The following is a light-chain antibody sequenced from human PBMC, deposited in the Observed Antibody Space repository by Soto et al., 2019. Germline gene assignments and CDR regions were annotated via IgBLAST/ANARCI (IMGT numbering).Light chain of an antibody. J-gene: IGKJ5*01. CDR1: QSLSNSF. CDR2: DTS. CDR3: QQRTSPIT. Sequence: EIVLTQSPGTLSLSPGERATLSCRASQSLSNSFIAWYQQKPGQAPRLLIYDTSSRATGIPDRFSGSGSGTDFTLTISRLEPEDFAVYYCQQRTSPITFGQGTRLEIK. V-gene: IGKV3D-20*02.